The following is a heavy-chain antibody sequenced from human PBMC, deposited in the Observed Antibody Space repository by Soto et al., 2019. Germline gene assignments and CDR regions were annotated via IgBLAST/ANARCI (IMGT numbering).Heavy chain of an antibody. CDR3: ARWRDYIIDY. Sequence: QLQLQESGPGLVKPSETLSLTCTVSGGSIGSSSYYWGWIRQPPGKGLEWIGSIYYSGSTYYNPSLKSRVTISVDTSKNQFSLKLSSVTAADTAVYYCARWRDYIIDYWGQGTLVTVSS. V-gene: IGHV4-39*01. CDR1: GGSIGSSSYY. J-gene: IGHJ4*02. CDR2: IYYSGST. D-gene: IGHD2-2*02.